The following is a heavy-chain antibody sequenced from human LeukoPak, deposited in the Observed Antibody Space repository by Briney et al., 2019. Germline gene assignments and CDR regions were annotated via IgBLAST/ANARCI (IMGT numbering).Heavy chain of an antibody. D-gene: IGHD3-22*01. Sequence: SETLSLTCAVYGGSFSGYYWSWIRQPPGKGLEWIGEMNHSGSTNYNPSLKSRVTISVDTSKNQFSLKLSSVTAADTAVYYCARVRGNYYYDSSGYPRVHAFDIWGQGTMVTVSS. J-gene: IGHJ3*02. CDR1: GGSFSGYY. V-gene: IGHV4-34*01. CDR2: MNHSGST. CDR3: ARVRGNYYYDSSGYPRVHAFDI.